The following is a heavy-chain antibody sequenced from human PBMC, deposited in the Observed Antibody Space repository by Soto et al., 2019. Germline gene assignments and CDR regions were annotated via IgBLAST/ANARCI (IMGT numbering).Heavy chain of an antibody. CDR2: IYYSGST. Sequence: NPSETLSLTCTVSGGSISSSSYYWGWIRQPPGKGLEWIGSIYYSGSTYYNPSLKSRVTISVDTSKNQFSLKLSSVTAADTAVYYCARYPITGTVYLAFDYWGQGTLVTVSS. V-gene: IGHV4-39*01. J-gene: IGHJ4*02. D-gene: IGHD1-7*01. CDR1: GGSISSSSYY. CDR3: ARYPITGTVYLAFDY.